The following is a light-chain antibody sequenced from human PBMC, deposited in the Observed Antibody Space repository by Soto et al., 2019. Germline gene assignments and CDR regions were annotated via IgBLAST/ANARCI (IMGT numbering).Light chain of an antibody. J-gene: IGLJ1*01. CDR3: CSYVGSYSYV. CDR2: DVS. CDR1: SSDVGDYNS. Sequence: QSALTQPRSVYGSPGQSVTVSCIGTSSDVGDYNSVSWYQQHPGKAPKLMIYDVSKRPSGVPDRFSGSKSGNTASLTISGLQAEDEADYYCCSYVGSYSYVFGIGTKVTVL. V-gene: IGLV2-11*01.